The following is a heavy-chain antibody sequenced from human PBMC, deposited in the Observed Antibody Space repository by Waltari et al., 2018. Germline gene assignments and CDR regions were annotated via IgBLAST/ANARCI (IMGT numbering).Heavy chain of an antibody. V-gene: IGHV4-59*03. Sequence: QVQLQKSGPGLVKPSETLSLTCTVSGASISTYYWSWIRQPPGKGLEWIGHIYHIGTPNYNPSLKSRVTISLDRSNNQFSLKLSSVTTADTAIYYCAAGQIFDYWGQGTLVTASS. J-gene: IGHJ4*02. CDR1: GASISTYY. CDR2: IYHIGTP. CDR3: AAGQIFDY.